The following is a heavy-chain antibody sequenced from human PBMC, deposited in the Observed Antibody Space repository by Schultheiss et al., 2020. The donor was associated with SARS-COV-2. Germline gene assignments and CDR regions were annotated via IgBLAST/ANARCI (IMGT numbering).Heavy chain of an antibody. CDR3: ARAGYGDYKASYFDY. V-gene: IGHV4-59*01. D-gene: IGHD4-17*01. CDR2: IYHSGST. CDR1: GGSISSYY. J-gene: IGHJ4*02. Sequence: SETLSLTCTVSGGSISSYYWGWIRQPPGKGLEWIGSIYHSGSTNYNPSLKSRVTISVDTSKNQFSLKLSSVTAADTAVYYCARAGYGDYKASYFDYWGQGTLVTVSS.